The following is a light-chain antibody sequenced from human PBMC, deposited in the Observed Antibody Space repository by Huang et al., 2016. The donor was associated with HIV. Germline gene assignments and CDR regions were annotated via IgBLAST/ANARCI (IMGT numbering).Light chain of an antibody. Sequence: DIQMTQSPLSLSASVGDNVTITCRPSQNITNYLNWYQQKPGKAPNLLIYTTSTLQSGVPLRFSGSGSGTDFALTINNLQPEDFTTYYCQQSYSSPLTFGGGTRVEI. CDR2: TTS. J-gene: IGKJ4*01. CDR3: QQSYSSPLT. V-gene: IGKV1-39*01. CDR1: QNITNY.